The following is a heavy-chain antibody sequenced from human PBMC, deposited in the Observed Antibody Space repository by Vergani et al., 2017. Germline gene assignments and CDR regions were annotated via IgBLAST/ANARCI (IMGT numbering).Heavy chain of an antibody. J-gene: IGHJ4*02. V-gene: IGHV3-9*01. CDR1: GFTFDDYA. CDR3: AKDRGSYSSSGFFDY. D-gene: IGHD6-13*01. CDR2: ISWNSGSI. Sequence: EVQLVESGGGLVQPGRSLRLSCAASGFTFDDYAMHWVRQAPGKGLEWVSGISWNSGSIGYADSVKGRFTISRDNAKNSLYLQMNSLRAEDTALYYGAKDRGSYSSSGFFDYWGQGTLVTVSS.